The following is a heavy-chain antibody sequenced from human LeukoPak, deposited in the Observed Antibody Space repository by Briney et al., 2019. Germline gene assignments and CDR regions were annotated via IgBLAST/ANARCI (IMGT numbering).Heavy chain of an antibody. V-gene: IGHV3-11*04. CDR3: ARDLYYDYVWGSYRYMWYYYMAV. CDR1: GFTFSDYY. CDR2: ISSSGSTI. Sequence: KPGGSLRLSCAASGFTFSDYYMSWIRQAPGKGLEWVSYISSSGSTIYYADSVKGRFTISRDNAKNSLYLQMNSLRAEDTAVYYCARDLYYDYVWGSYRYMWYYYMAVWGKGTTVTVSS. D-gene: IGHD3-16*02. J-gene: IGHJ6*03.